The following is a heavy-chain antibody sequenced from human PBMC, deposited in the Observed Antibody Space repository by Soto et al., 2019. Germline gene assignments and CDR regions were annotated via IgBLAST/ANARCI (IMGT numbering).Heavy chain of an antibody. V-gene: IGHV3-73*02. D-gene: IGHD6-6*01. Sequence: EVQLVESGGGLVQPGGSLKLSCAASGFTFSGSAIHWVRQASGKGLEWVGRIRSKANTYATAYAASVKGRFTISRDDSKNTAYLQMNSLKPEDTAVYYCTRFSMDSSSGWFDPWGQGTLVTVSS. CDR3: TRFSMDSSSGWFDP. J-gene: IGHJ5*02. CDR1: GFTFSGSA. CDR2: IRSKANTYAT.